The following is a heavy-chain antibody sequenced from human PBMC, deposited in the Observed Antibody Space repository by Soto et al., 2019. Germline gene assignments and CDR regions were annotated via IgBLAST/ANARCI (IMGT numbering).Heavy chain of an antibody. J-gene: IGHJ5*02. CDR2: IYYSGST. CDR3: ARDKDLGYDNWFDP. V-gene: IGHV4-59*01. CDR1: GGSISSYY. D-gene: IGHD2-15*01. Sequence: SETLSLTCTVSGGSISSYYWSWIRQPPGKGLEWIGYIYYSGSTNYNPSLKSRVTISVDTSKNQFSLKLSSVTAADTAVYYCARDKDLGYDNWFDPWGQGTLVTVSS.